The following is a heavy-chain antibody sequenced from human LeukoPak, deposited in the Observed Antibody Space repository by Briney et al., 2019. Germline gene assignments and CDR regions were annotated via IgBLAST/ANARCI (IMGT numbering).Heavy chain of an antibody. J-gene: IGHJ4*02. CDR3: ARDFMVRGVTTPDY. CDR2: MNPNSGVT. Sequence: ASVKVSCKASGYTFIGYYMHWVRQAPGQGLQWMGWMNPNSGVTNYAQKFQGRVTMTRDTSISTAYMELSGLRYDDTAVYYCARDFMVRGVTTPDYWGQGTLVTVSS. CDR1: GYTFIGYY. D-gene: IGHD3-10*01. V-gene: IGHV1-2*02.